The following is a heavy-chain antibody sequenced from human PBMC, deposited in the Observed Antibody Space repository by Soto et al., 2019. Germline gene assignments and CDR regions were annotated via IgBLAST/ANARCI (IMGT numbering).Heavy chain of an antibody. CDR2: IYYSGST. Sequence: HSYTTYLGSTVSGGSISSYYWGWIRQPPGKGLEWIGYIYYSGSTNYNPSLKSRVTISVDTSKNQFALKLSSVTAADTAVYYCAAQAGYCSGGSCRDAFDIWRQGTMVTVSS. CDR1: GGSISSYY. V-gene: IGHV4-59*07. CDR3: AAQAGYCSGGSCRDAFDI. D-gene: IGHD2-15*01. J-gene: IGHJ3*02.